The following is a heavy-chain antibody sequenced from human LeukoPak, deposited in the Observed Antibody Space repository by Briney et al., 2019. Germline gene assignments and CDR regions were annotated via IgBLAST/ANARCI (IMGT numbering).Heavy chain of an antibody. Sequence: GGSLRLSCAASGFTFSSYSMNWVRQAPGKGLEWVSSSSSSSSYIYYADSVKGRFTISRDNAKNSLYLQMNSLRAEDTAVYYCARLTGSYYNYYYYYMDVWGKGTTVTVSS. CDR3: ARLTGSYYNYYYYYMDV. D-gene: IGHD3-10*01. CDR1: GFTFSSYS. J-gene: IGHJ6*03. V-gene: IGHV3-21*01. CDR2: SSSSSSYI.